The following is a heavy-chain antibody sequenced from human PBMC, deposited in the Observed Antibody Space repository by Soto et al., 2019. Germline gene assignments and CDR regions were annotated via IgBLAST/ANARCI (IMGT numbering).Heavy chain of an antibody. CDR1: AGSISTINYY. Sequence: QVQLQESGPGLVRPSQTLSLTCTVSAGSISTINYYWSWIRQHPEKGLEWIGYISYSGSTFYHSSLKSRVTISLDTSKKQFSLTLTSVTAADTAVYYCARSAQWDGFDPWGQGTMVTVYS. CDR2: ISYSGST. V-gene: IGHV4-31*03. CDR3: ARSAQWDGFDP. J-gene: IGHJ3*01. D-gene: IGHD2-8*01.